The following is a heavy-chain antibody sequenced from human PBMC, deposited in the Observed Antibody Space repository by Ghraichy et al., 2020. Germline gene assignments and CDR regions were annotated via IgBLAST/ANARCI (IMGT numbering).Heavy chain of an antibody. Sequence: SETLSLTCAVSGGSVSSGGFPWSWIRQPPGEGLEWIGYIYHTGSTSYNSSLKSRVTISVDRSNNQFSLKLNSVTAADTAVYYCARGLDYYYMDVWGKGITVTVSS. J-gene: IGHJ6*03. CDR1: GGSVSSGGFP. CDR3: ARGLDYYYMDV. V-gene: IGHV4-30-2*01. CDR2: IYHTGST.